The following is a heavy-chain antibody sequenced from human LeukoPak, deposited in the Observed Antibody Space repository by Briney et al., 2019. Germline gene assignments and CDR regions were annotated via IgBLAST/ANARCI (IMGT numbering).Heavy chain of an antibody. Sequence: SVKVSCKASGGTFSSYAISWVRQAPGQGLEWMGGIIPIFGTANYAQKFRGRVTITADKSTSTAYMELSSLRSEDTAVYYCARDKDGSGSYYKAYYYYMDVWGKGTTVTVSS. V-gene: IGHV1-69*06. D-gene: IGHD3-10*01. J-gene: IGHJ6*03. CDR1: GGTFSSYA. CDR2: IIPIFGTA. CDR3: ARDKDGSGSYYKAYYYYMDV.